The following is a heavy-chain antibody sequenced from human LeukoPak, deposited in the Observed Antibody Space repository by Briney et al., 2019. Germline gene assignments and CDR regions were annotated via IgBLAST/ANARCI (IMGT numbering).Heavy chain of an antibody. V-gene: IGHV3-23*01. J-gene: IGHJ4*02. Sequence: PGGSRRLSCAASGFTFSSYAMSWVRQAPGKGLEWVSAISGSGGSTYYADSVKGRFTISRDNSKNTLYLQMNGLRAEDTAVYYCAKVGSTYYDFWSGYYFFDYWGQGTLVTVSS. CDR2: ISGSGGST. CDR1: GFTFSSYA. CDR3: AKVGSTYYDFWSGYYFFDY. D-gene: IGHD3-3*01.